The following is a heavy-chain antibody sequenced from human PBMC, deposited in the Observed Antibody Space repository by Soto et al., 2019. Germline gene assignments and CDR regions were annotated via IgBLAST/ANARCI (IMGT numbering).Heavy chain of an antibody. V-gene: IGHV3-23*01. CDR2: ITSNGDST. CDR1: GFDFNKYA. J-gene: IGHJ4*02. D-gene: IGHD2-2*02. Sequence: GGSLRLSCAAFGFDFNKYAMTWVRQAPGKGLQWVSSITSNGDSTYYADSVKGRFTTSRDNSKNTLYLQMNSLRAVDTAVFYCAKDSPSYTTSPFYFDSWGQGTLVTVSS. CDR3: AKDSPSYTTSPFYFDS.